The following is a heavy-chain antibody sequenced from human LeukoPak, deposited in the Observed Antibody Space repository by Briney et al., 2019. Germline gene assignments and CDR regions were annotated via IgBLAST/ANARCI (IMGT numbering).Heavy chain of an antibody. V-gene: IGHV3-66*01. CDR2: IYSGGST. Sequence: HTGGSLRLSCAASGFTVSSNYMSWVRQAPGKGLEWVSVIYSGGSTYYADSVKGRFTISRDNTKSSVYLQMNSLRVEDTAVYYCARDSGYNAFDIWGQGTMVTVSS. D-gene: IGHD5-12*01. CDR3: ARDSGYNAFDI. CDR1: GFTVSSNY. J-gene: IGHJ3*02.